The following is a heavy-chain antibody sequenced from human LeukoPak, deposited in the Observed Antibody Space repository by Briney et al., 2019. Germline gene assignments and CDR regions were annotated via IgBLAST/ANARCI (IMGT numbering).Heavy chain of an antibody. CDR1: GGTFSSYA. Sequence: SVKVSCKASGGTFSSYAISWVRQAPGQGLVWMGGIIPIFGTANYAQKFQGRVTITTDESTSTAYMELSSLRSEDTAVYYCASNYCSSTSCPRDSEHWGQGTLVTVSS. D-gene: IGHD2-2*01. CDR2: IIPIFGTA. CDR3: ASNYCSSTSCPRDSEH. V-gene: IGHV1-69*05. J-gene: IGHJ4*02.